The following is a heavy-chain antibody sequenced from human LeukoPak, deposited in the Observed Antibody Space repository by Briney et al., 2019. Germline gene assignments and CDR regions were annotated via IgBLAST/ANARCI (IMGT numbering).Heavy chain of an antibody. J-gene: IGHJ3*02. V-gene: IGHV4-39*01. CDR1: GGSISSSSYY. D-gene: IGHD2-2*01. CDR2: IYYSGST. Sequence: SETLSLTCTVSGGSISSSSYYWGWIRQPPGMGLEWIGSIYYSGSTYYNPSLKSRVTISVDTSKDQFSLKLSSVTAADTAVYYCARHRIVVVPAASGAFDIWGQGTMVTVSS. CDR3: ARHRIVVVPAASGAFDI.